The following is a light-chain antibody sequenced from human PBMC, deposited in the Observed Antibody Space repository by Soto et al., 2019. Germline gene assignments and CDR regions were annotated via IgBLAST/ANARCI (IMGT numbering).Light chain of an antibody. CDR2: AAS. Sequence: IVLTQSPATLSLSPGERASLSCRASQTVGKDLAWYQVRPGQAPRLLIYAASTRATGVPSRFSGSGSGTELIFTISSLQSEDNALYYCQQYYNWQPRFGQGTKVDIK. CDR3: QQYYNWQPR. CDR1: QTVGKD. V-gene: IGKV3-15*01. J-gene: IGKJ1*01.